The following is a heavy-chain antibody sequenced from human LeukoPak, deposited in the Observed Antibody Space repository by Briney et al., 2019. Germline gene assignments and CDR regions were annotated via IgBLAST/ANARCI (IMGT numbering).Heavy chain of an antibody. Sequence: PGRSLRLSCAASGFTFDDYAMHWVRQAPGKGLEWVSGISWNSGSIGYVDSVKGRFTISRDNAKNSLYLQMNSLRAEDTAVYYCARVFYGESYYFDYWGQGTLVTVSS. CDR2: ISWNSGSI. CDR3: ARVFYGESYYFDY. J-gene: IGHJ4*02. CDR1: GFTFDDYA. D-gene: IGHD3-10*01. V-gene: IGHV3-9*01.